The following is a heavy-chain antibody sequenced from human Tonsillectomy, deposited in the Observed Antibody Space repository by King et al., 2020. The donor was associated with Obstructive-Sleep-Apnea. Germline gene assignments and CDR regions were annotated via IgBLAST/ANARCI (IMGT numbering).Heavy chain of an antibody. CDR3: ASGTCSGVSCYWAAGY. J-gene: IGHJ4*02. D-gene: IGHD2-15*01. CDR1: GFTFSNYW. Sequence: VQLVESGGDLVQPRGSLRLSCAASGFTFSNYWMHWVRQAPGKGLVWVSSINSDGSTTSYADSVKGRFTISRDNAKNTLYLQMNSLRAEDTAVYYCASGTCSGVSCYWAAGYWGQGTLVTVSS. V-gene: IGHV3-74*01. CDR2: INSDGSTT.